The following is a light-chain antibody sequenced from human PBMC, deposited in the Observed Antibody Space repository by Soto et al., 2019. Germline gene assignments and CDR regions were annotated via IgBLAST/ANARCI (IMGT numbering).Light chain of an antibody. CDR2: EGS. CDR3: CSYAGSSTSWDVV. J-gene: IGLJ2*01. Sequence: QSALTQPASVSGSPGQSITISCTGTSSDVGSYNLVSWYQQHPGKAPKLMIYEGSKRPSGVSNRFSGSKSGNTASLTISGLQAEDEADYYCCSYAGSSTSWDVVFGGGIKLTVL. V-gene: IGLV2-23*01. CDR1: SSDVGSYNL.